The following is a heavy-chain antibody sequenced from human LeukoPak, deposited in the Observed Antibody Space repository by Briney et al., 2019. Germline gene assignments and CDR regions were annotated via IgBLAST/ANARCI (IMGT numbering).Heavy chain of an antibody. D-gene: IGHD4-17*01. J-gene: IGHJ6*03. CDR3: ASGGDYEYYYYYMDV. CDR2: IRYDGSNK. Sequence: GGSLRLSCAASGFTFSTYGIHWVRQAPGKGLEWVAFIRYDGSNKYYADSVKGRFTISKDNSKNTLFLQMNSLRPEDTAVYYCASGGDYEYYYYYMDVWGKGTTVTISS. CDR1: GFTFSTYG. V-gene: IGHV3-30*02.